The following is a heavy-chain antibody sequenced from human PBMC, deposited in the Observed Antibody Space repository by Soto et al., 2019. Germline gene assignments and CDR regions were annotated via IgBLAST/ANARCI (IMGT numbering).Heavy chain of an antibody. J-gene: IGHJ4*02. CDR3: ARGAHDTPMYFILAY. D-gene: IGHD5-18*01. Sequence: QLQLVESGGGAVQPGRSLRLSCAASGFTFGSYGMHWVRQAPGKGLEWVAVISNDGTNKYYEDCVKGRFTISRDNSKNTLYLQMDSLRVEDTAGYYFARGAHDTPMYFILAYWGQGTLVTVTS. CDR1: GFTFGSYG. CDR2: ISNDGTNK. V-gene: IGHV3-30*03.